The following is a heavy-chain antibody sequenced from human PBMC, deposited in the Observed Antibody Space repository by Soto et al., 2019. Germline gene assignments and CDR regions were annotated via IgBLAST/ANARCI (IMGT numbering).Heavy chain of an antibody. D-gene: IGHD3-3*01. J-gene: IGHJ3*02. CDR2: IYYSGST. CDR1: GGSISCYY. CDR3: ARRTLTYYEFWSGSRGDAFDI. V-gene: IGHV4-59*01. Sequence: QVQLQESGPGLVKPSETLSLTCTVSGGSISCYYWSWIRQHPGKGLEWIGYIYYSGSTNYNPSLKSRVTISVDTSKNQVSLKLSSVTAADTAVYYCARRTLTYYEFWSGSRGDAFDIWGQGTMVTVSS.